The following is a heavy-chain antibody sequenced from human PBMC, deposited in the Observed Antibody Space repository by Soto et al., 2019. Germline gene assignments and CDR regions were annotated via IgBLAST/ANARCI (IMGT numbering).Heavy chain of an antibody. CDR3: ARVSSSIDFYYTMDV. D-gene: IGHD6-6*01. V-gene: IGHV4-59*01. CDR1: GGSISSYS. CDR2: ISYSGST. Sequence: SETLSLTCTVSGGSISSYSWSWIRQPPGKGLEWIGYISYSGSTNYNPSLKSRVTISVDTSKSQFSLRLSSVTAADTAMYYCARVSSSIDFYYTMDVWGQGTTVTVSS. J-gene: IGHJ6*02.